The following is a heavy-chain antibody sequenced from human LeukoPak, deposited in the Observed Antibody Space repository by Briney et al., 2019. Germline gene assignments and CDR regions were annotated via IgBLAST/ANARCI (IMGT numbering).Heavy chain of an antibody. J-gene: IGHJ5*02. V-gene: IGHV4-39*07. CDR2: IYYRGRT. D-gene: IGHD1-1*01. CDR3: ARGPPMDNWNDVWFDP. Sequence: SETLSLTCNVSGASISSSTYHWGWIRQPPGKGLEWIASIYYRGRTYYNPSLKSRVTISVDTSKNQFSLKLSSVTAADTAVYYCARGPPMDNWNDVWFDPWGQGTLVTVSS. CDR1: GASISSSTYH.